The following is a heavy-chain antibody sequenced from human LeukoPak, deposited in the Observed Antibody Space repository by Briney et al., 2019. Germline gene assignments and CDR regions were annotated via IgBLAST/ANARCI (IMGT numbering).Heavy chain of an antibody. J-gene: IGHJ6*03. CDR2: MNPNSGNT. D-gene: IGHD3-16*01. Sequence: ASVKVSCKASGYTFTSYDINWVRQATGQGLEWMGWMNPNSGNTGYAQKFQGRVTMTRNTSISTAYMELSSLRSEDTAVYYCARGRMWGYYYYCYMDVWGKGTTVTVSS. CDR3: ARGRMWGYYYYCYMDV. CDR1: GYTFTSYD. V-gene: IGHV1-8*01.